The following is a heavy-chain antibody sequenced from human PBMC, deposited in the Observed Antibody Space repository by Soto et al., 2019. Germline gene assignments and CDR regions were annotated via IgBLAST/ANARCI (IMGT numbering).Heavy chain of an antibody. CDR3: AKRARDGYSSPIDS. CDR1: GFSFTSHA. J-gene: IGHJ4*02. CDR2: ISGSGDRT. Sequence: EVQLLESGGGLVQPGGSLRLSCAASGFSFTSHAMNWVRQAPGKGLEWVSGISGSGDRTDFADSVKGRFTISRDNSKNTVHLQMNSLRVEDTAEYYCAKRARDGYSSPIDSWGQGTLVTVS. V-gene: IGHV3-23*01. D-gene: IGHD4-4*01.